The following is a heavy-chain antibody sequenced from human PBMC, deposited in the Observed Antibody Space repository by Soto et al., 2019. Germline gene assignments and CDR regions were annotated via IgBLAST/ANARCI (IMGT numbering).Heavy chain of an antibody. Sequence: GSLRLSCEGSGFTFGDAAMTWVRQAPGKGLEWVSTVSATAIDPYSADSVTGRFTISRDNSKNTLYLQMNSLRAEDTAIYYCAKEGTSGWYYFDYWGQGTLVTVS. J-gene: IGHJ4*02. CDR2: VSATAIDP. D-gene: IGHD6-19*01. CDR3: AKEGTSGWYYFDY. CDR1: GFTFGDAA. V-gene: IGHV3-23*01.